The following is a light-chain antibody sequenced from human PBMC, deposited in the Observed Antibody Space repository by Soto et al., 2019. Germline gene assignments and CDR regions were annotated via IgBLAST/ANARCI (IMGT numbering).Light chain of an antibody. Sequence: EIVLTQSPGTLSLSPGERATLSCRASQSVSNNYLAWYQQTPGQAPRLLIYGASNRATGLADRCSGSGSGTVFTLTSSRVAPDDSAVYCWQRYGSLGTFGQGTKVDIK. CDR2: GAS. V-gene: IGKV3-20*01. J-gene: IGKJ1*01. CDR3: QRYGSLGT. CDR1: QSVSNNY.